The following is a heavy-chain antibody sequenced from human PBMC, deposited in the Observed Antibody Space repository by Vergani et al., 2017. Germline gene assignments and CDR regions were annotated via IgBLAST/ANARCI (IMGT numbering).Heavy chain of an antibody. D-gene: IGHD3/OR15-3a*01. CDR1: EFTFSSYG. J-gene: IGHJ4*02. Sequence: VQLVESGGGVVQPGRSLRLSCAASEFTFSSYGMHWVRQAPGKGLEWVAVISRDRRNTYYADSVKGRFTIARDNAKKSLYLQMDSLRAEDTAVYFCARGGTGYFYWGQGTLVTVSS. CDR2: ISRDRRNT. CDR3: ARGGTGYFY. V-gene: IGHV3-30*03.